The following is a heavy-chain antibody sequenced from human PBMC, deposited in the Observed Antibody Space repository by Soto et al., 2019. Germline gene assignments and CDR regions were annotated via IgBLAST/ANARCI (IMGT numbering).Heavy chain of an antibody. J-gene: IGHJ4*02. D-gene: IGHD3-22*01. CDR3: ARAAGDSSGYNFDY. CDR2: IYYSGST. V-gene: IGHV4-30-4*01. Sequence: SETLSLTCTVSGGSISSGDYYWSWIRQPPGKGLEWIGYIYYSGSTYYNPSLKSRVTISVDTSKNQFSLKLSSVTAADTAVYYCARAAGDSSGYNFDYWGQGTLVTVSS. CDR1: GGSISSGDYY.